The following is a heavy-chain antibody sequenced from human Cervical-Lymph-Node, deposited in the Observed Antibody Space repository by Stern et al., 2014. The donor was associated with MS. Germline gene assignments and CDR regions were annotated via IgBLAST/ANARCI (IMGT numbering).Heavy chain of an antibody. Sequence: VQLVESGADVKKPGSSVKVSCTASGDTFINFGISWVRQAPGQGLEWMGGFIPLFGTKEYAQKFQGRVTISADESATTVYMELSGLRSEDTAVYYCARDNDDNGMDVWGQGTTVTVTS. J-gene: IGHJ6*02. D-gene: IGHD1-1*01. CDR1: GDTFINFG. CDR3: ARDNDDNGMDV. V-gene: IGHV1-69*01. CDR2: FIPLFGTK.